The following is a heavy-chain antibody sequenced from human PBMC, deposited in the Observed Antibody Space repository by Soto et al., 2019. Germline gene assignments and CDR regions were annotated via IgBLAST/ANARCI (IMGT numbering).Heavy chain of an antibody. CDR2: IIPIFGTA. CDR3: TRSNKLLWFGEFSTPYYFDY. Sequence: QVQLVQSGAEVKKPGSSVKVSCKASGGTFSSYAISWVRQAPGQGLEWMGGIIPIFGTANYAQKFQGIVTITADDSTSTAYMELSSLRSEDTAVYYCTRSNKLLWFGEFSTPYYFDYWGQGTLVTVSS. D-gene: IGHD3-10*01. V-gene: IGHV1-69*01. J-gene: IGHJ4*02. CDR1: GGTFSSYA.